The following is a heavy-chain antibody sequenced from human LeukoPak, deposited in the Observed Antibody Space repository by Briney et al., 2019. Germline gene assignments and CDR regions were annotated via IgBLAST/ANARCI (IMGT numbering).Heavy chain of an antibody. V-gene: IGHV4-38-2*02. Sequence: SETLSLTCTVSGYSISSGYYWGWIRQPPGKGLEWIGSIYHSGSTYYNPSLKSRVTISVDTSTNQFSLKLRSVTAADTAVYYCAGKLDTAMYWGQGTLVTVSS. D-gene: IGHD5-18*01. CDR2: IYHSGST. CDR1: GYSISSGYY. J-gene: IGHJ4*02. CDR3: AGKLDTAMY.